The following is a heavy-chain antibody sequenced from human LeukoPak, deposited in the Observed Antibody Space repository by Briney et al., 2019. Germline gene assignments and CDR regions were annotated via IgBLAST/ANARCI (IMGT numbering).Heavy chain of an antibody. CDR3: AKTIFGDLGFYMDV. V-gene: IGHV1-2*02. D-gene: IGHD3-16*01. Sequence: ASVKVSCKASGYTFTDYYLHWVRQAPGQGLEWMGWINPNSGGTNYAQKFQGRVTMTRDTSISTAYMELSRLRSDDTAVYYCAKTIFGDLGFYMDVWGKGTTVTVSS. CDR1: GYTFTDYY. J-gene: IGHJ6*03. CDR2: INPNSGGT.